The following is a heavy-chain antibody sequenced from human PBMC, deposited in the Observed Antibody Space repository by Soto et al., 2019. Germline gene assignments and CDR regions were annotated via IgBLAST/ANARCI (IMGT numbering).Heavy chain of an antibody. CDR2: IYYSGST. D-gene: IGHD6-13*01. CDR3: ARQGGDSRWYTLGYSYYGMDV. V-gene: IGHV4-31*03. J-gene: IGHJ6*02. Sequence: QVQLQESGPGLVKPSQTLSLTCTVSGGSITSGGYYWSWIRQHPGKGLEWIGHIYYSGSTYYNASLKSRVTLSVDTSKKQISLKLSSVTAADTAVYYCARQGGDSRWYTLGYSYYGMDVWGQGTTVTVSS. CDR1: GGSITSGGYY.